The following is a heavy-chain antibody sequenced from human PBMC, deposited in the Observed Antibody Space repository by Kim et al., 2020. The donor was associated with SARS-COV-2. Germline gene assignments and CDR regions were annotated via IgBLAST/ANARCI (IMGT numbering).Heavy chain of an antibody. Sequence: KFQGRVTMTRDTSTSTVYMELSSLRSEDTAVYYCARGGDYYDSSGNWFDPWGQGTLVTVSS. V-gene: IGHV1-46*01. J-gene: IGHJ5*02. CDR3: ARGGDYYDSSGNWFDP. D-gene: IGHD3-22*01.